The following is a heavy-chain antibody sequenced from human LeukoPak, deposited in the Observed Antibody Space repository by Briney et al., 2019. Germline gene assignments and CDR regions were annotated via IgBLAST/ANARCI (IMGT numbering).Heavy chain of an antibody. V-gene: IGHV3-49*04. CDR2: IRSKAYGGTT. Sequence: PGRSLRFSCTASGFTFGDYAMSWVRQAPGKGLEWVGFIRSKAYGGTTEYTASVKGRFTISRDDSKSIAYLQMNSLKTEDTAVYYCTRASGYDLFPYFDYWGQGTLVTVSS. D-gene: IGHD5-12*01. CDR3: TRASGYDLFPYFDY. J-gene: IGHJ4*02. CDR1: GFTFGDYA.